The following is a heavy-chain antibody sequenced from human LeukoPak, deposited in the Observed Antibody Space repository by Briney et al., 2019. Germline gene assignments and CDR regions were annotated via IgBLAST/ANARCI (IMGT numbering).Heavy chain of an antibody. Sequence: GGSLRLACVASGFSFSNYAMTWVRQAPGKGLEGVSGISGSASTTHYADSVKGRFTISRDNSKNTLYLQMNSLRVEDTAVYYCTRDLMDYDVSTGLHHYYMDVWGQGTTVTVSS. V-gene: IGHV3-23*01. J-gene: IGHJ6*02. CDR3: TRDLMDYDVSTGLHHYYMDV. CDR1: GFSFSNYA. D-gene: IGHD3-9*01. CDR2: ISGSASTT.